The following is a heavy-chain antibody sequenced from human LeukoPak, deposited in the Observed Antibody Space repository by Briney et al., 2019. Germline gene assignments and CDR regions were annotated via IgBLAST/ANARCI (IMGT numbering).Heavy chain of an antibody. Sequence: GESLKISCKSSGYSFPNYWIGWVRQMPGKGLEWMGIIFPGDSDTRYSPSFQGQVTISADKSISTAYLQWSSLKASDTAMYYCARLSDYGSGTYYNTLDYWGQGTLVTVSS. J-gene: IGHJ4*02. CDR1: GYSFPNYW. V-gene: IGHV5-51*01. CDR2: IFPGDSDT. CDR3: ARLSDYGSGTYYNTLDY. D-gene: IGHD3-10*01.